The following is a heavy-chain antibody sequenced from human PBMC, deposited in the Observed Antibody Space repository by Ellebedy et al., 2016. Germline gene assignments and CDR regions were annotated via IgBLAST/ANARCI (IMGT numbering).Heavy chain of an antibody. Sequence: APVKVSCXASGYTFTSYYMHWVRQAPGQGLEWMGIINPSGGSTSYAQKFQGRVTMTRDTSTSTVYMELSSLRSEDTAVYYCARDRVVVVITGYYYYGMDVWGQGTTVTVSS. V-gene: IGHV1-46*01. J-gene: IGHJ6*02. CDR1: GYTFTSYY. CDR3: ARDRVVVVITGYYYYGMDV. CDR2: INPSGGST. D-gene: IGHD3-22*01.